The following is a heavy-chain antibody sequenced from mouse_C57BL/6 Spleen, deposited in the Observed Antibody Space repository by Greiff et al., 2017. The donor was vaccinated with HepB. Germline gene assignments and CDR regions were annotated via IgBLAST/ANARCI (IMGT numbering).Heavy chain of an antibody. CDR1: GFTFSSYA. Sequence: EVKVEESGEGLVKPGGSLKLSCAASGFTFSSYAMSWVRQTPEKRLEWVAYISSGGDYIYYADTVKGRFTISRDNARNTLYLQLSSLKSEDTAMYYCTRVGTDCIDGPYAMDYWGQGTSVTVSS. CDR3: TRVGTDCIDGPYAMDY. CDR2: ISSGGDYI. D-gene: IGHD3-3*01. J-gene: IGHJ4*01. V-gene: IGHV5-9-1*02.